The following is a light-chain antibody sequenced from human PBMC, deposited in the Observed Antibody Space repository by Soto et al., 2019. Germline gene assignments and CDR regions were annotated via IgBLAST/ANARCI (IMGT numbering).Light chain of an antibody. J-gene: IGKJ5*01. CDR3: QQYNIWRSIT. Sequence: EIVVTQSPATLSVSPGERATLSCRASQSVGNKVAWYQHKPGQTPRLIIYDISTRAAGVPARFSGSGYGTDFTLTISSLQFDDFAVYYCQQYNIWRSITFGQGTRLEIK. CDR1: QSVGNK. CDR2: DIS. V-gene: IGKV3-15*01.